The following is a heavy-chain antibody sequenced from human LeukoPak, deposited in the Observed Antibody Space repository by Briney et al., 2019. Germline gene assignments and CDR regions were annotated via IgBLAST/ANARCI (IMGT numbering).Heavy chain of an antibody. CDR2: ISSSSSYI. V-gene: IGHV3-21*01. Sequence: GGSLRLSCAASGFTFSSYSMNWVRQAPGKGLEWVSSISSSSSYIYYADSVKGRFTISRDNAKNSLYLQMNSLRAEDTAVYYCARDPYCSGGSCPLGDYYYGMDVWGQGTTVTVSS. CDR3: ARDPYCSGGSCPLGDYYYGMDV. CDR1: GFTFSSYS. J-gene: IGHJ6*02. D-gene: IGHD2-15*01.